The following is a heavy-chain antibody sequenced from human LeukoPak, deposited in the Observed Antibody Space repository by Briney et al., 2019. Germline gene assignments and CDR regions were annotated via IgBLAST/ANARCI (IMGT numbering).Heavy chain of an antibody. CDR2: IWYDGSNK. CDR1: GFTFSSYG. J-gene: IGHJ4*02. CDR3: AREDYGDYGYFDY. V-gene: IGHV3-33*01. D-gene: IGHD4-17*01. Sequence: GGSLRLSCAASGFTFSSYGMHWVRQAPGKGLEWVAVIWYDGSNKYYADSVKGRFTIPRDNSKNTLYLQMNSLRAEDTAVYYCAREDYGDYGYFDYWGQGTLVTVSS.